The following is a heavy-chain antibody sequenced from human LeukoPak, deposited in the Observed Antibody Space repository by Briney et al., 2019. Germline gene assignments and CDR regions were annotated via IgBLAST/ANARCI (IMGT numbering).Heavy chain of an antibody. D-gene: IGHD3-9*01. CDR2: IKQDGSEK. V-gene: IGHV3-7*01. J-gene: IGHJ6*02. Sequence: GGSLRLSCAASGFTFSSYWMSWVRQAPGKGLEWVANIKQDGSEKYYVDSAKGRFTISRDNAKNSLYLQMNSLRAEDTAVYYCARDNPIQYYDILTAMNYYYGMDVWGQGTTVTVSS. CDR3: ARDNPIQYYDILTAMNYYYGMDV. CDR1: GFTFSSYW.